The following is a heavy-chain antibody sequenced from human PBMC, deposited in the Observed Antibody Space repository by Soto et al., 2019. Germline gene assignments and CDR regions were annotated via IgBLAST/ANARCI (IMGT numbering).Heavy chain of an antibody. CDR1: GYTFTSYG. V-gene: IGHV1-18*04. CDR3: ARDPPTPYYGSSGSRGLVDY. CDR2: ISAYNGNT. D-gene: IGHD3-22*01. J-gene: IGHJ4*02. Sequence: VASVKVSCKASGYTFTSYGISWVRQAPGQGLEWMGWISAYNGNTNYAQKLQGRVTMTTDTSTSTAYMELRSLRSDDTAVYYCARDPPTPYYGSSGSRGLVDYWGQGTLVTVSS.